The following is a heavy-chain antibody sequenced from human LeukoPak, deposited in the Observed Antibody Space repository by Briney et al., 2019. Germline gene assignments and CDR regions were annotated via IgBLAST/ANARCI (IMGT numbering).Heavy chain of an antibody. CDR1: GFTFSSYW. J-gene: IGHJ3*02. Sequence: PGGSLRLSCAASGFTFSSYWMSWVRQAPGKGLEWVANIKQDGSEKYYVGSVKGRFTISRDNAKNSLYLQMNSLRAEDTAVYYCARIRGRGSGHAFDIWGQGTMVTVSS. V-gene: IGHV3-7*01. D-gene: IGHD1-14*01. CDR3: ARIRGRGSGHAFDI. CDR2: IKQDGSEK.